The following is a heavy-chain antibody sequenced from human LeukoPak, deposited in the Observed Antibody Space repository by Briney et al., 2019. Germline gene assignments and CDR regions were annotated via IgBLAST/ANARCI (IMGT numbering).Heavy chain of an antibody. Sequence: PGGSLRLSCAASGFTFSSYSMNWVRQAPGKGLEWVSSISSSSSYIYCADSVKGRFTISRDNAKNSLYLQMNSLGAEDTAVYYCARGVYTGYFDYWGQGTLVTVSS. CDR1: GFTFSSYS. V-gene: IGHV3-21*01. CDR3: ARGVYTGYFDY. J-gene: IGHJ4*02. CDR2: ISSSSSYI. D-gene: IGHD5/OR15-5a*01.